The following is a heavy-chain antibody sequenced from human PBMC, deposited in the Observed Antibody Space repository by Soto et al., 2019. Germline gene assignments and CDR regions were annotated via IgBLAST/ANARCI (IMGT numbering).Heavy chain of an antibody. V-gene: IGHV1-69*06. D-gene: IGHD2-2*01. J-gene: IGHJ6*02. CDR3: AIYCSSTSCYKGYYGMDV. CDR2: IIPIFGTA. CDR1: GGTFSSYA. Sequence: SVKVSCRASGGTFSSYAISWVRQAPGQGLEWMGGIIPIFGTANYAQKFQGRVTITADKSTSTAYMELSSLRSEDTAVYYCAIYCSSTSCYKGYYGMDVWGQGTTVTVSS.